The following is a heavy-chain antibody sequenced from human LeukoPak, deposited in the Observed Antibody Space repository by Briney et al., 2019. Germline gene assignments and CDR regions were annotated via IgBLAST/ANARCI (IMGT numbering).Heavy chain of an antibody. D-gene: IGHD1-1*01. CDR1: GFYFSGCS. J-gene: IGHJ6*03. V-gene: IGHV3-21*01. CDR2: INSGSTYM. Sequence: GGSLRLSCGASGFYFSGCSMNWVRQAPGKGLEWVASINSGSTYMYYADSVKGRFTIARDNANNSLHLQMYSLRAEDTAVYFCARVEATTGRNYHYYYMDVWGKGTMVTVSS. CDR3: ARVEATTGRNYHYYYMDV.